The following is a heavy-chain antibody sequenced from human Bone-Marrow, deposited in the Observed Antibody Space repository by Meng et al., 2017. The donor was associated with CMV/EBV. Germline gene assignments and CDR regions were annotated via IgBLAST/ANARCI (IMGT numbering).Heavy chain of an antibody. J-gene: IGHJ6*02. CDR3: AKDGVDYSYYYYYYGMDV. Sequence: GESLKISCAASGFTFSSYAMSWVRQAPGKGLEWVSVIYSGGSSTYYADSVKGRFTISRDNSKNTLYLQMNSLRAEDTAVYYCAKDGVDYSYYYYYYGMDVWDQGTTVTVSS. D-gene: IGHD2-15*01. CDR1: GFTFSSYA. CDR2: IYSGGSST. V-gene: IGHV3-23*03.